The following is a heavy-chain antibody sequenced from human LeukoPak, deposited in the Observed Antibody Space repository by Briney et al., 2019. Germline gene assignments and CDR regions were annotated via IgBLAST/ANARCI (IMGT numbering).Heavy chain of an antibody. J-gene: IGHJ5*02. Sequence: SETLSLTCAVYCGSFSGYYWSWIRQPPGKGLEWIGEINHSGSTNYNPSLKSRVTISVDTSKNQFSLKLSSVTAADTAVYYCARASRRYGGNTVRGYNWFDPWGQGTLVTVSS. CDR3: ARASRRYGGNTVRGYNWFDP. V-gene: IGHV4-34*01. CDR2: INHSGST. CDR1: CGSFSGYY. D-gene: IGHD4-23*01.